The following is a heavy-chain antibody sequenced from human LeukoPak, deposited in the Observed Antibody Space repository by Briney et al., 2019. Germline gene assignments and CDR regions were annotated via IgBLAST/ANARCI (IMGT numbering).Heavy chain of an antibody. D-gene: IGHD3-22*01. J-gene: IGHJ4*02. V-gene: IGHV1-2*02. Sequence: ASVKVSCKASGYTFTGYYMHWVRQAPGQGLEWMGWINPNSGGTNYAQKFQGRVTMTRDTSISTAYMELSSLRSEDTAVYYCATGRDSSGYYFHQFDYWGQGTLVTVSS. CDR2: INPNSGGT. CDR3: ATGRDSSGYYFHQFDY. CDR1: GYTFTGYY.